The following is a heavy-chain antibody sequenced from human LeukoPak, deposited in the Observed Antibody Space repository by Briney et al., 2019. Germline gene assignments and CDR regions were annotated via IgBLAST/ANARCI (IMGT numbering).Heavy chain of an antibody. CDR3: ARDRIVVVTATFDY. D-gene: IGHD2-21*02. CDR1: GFTFDKHA. CDR2: ISSDGIYQ. V-gene: IGHV3-30-3*01. Sequence: GGSLRLSCAASGFTFDKHAMHWVRQAPGKGLEWVAAISSDGIYQYYADSVKGRFTISRDNSKNTLYLQMNSLRAEDTAVYYCARDRIVVVTATFDYWGQGTLVTVSS. J-gene: IGHJ4*02.